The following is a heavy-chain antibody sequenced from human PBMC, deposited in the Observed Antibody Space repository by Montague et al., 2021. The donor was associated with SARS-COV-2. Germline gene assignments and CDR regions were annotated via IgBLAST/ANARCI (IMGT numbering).Heavy chain of an antibody. Sequence: SETLSLTCAVYGGSLSGYYWSWIRQPPEKGLEWIGEINHSANTKYNPSLKSPVTISIDTSQNQFSLKMTSVTAADTATYYCASGIYPSGSSYTGYYYGLNIWGKGTTVIVSS. CDR3: ASGIYPSGSSYTGYYYGLNI. CDR2: INHSANT. J-gene: IGHJ6*04. CDR1: GGSLSGYY. D-gene: IGHD3-10*01. V-gene: IGHV4-34*01.